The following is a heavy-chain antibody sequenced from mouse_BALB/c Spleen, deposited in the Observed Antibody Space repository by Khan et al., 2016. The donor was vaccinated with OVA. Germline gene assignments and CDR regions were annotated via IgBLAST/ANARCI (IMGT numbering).Heavy chain of an antibody. J-gene: IGHJ3*01. Sequence: VQLQESGPELVRPGASVKMSCKASGYTFTSFWIHWVKQRPRQGLEWIGMIDPSKSETRLNQKFKDKATLNVDKSSNTAYMQLSRLTSEDSAFYYCARGGYGSPFAYWGQGTLVIVSA. D-gene: IGHD1-1*01. CDR2: IDPSKSET. V-gene: IGHV1-52*01. CDR3: ARGGYGSPFAY. CDR1: GYTFTSFW.